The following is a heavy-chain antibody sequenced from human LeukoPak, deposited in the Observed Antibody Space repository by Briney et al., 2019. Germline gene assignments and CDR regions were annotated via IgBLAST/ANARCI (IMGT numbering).Heavy chain of an antibody. Sequence: PGGTLRLSCAASGFTFSSYGLCWVWKAPGPGQERVANINQDGSENYYVDSVKGRLNISSDNAKHSLYLQMNSLRAEDTAVYYCARGHVLLWFGGEYYFDYWGQGTLVTVSS. V-gene: IGHV3-7*03. CDR2: INQDGSEN. J-gene: IGHJ4*02. CDR1: GFTFSSYG. CDR3: ARGHVLLWFGGEYYFDY. D-gene: IGHD3-10*01.